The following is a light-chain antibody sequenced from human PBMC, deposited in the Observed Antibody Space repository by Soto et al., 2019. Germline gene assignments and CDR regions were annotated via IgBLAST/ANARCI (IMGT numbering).Light chain of an antibody. CDR3: QHYNSYSEA. CDR2: KAS. V-gene: IGKV1-5*03. Sequence: IQMTQSPSTLSVSVGDGVSITFRASQTISSWLAWYQQKPGEAPKLLIYKASTLKSGVPSRFSGSGSGTEFTLTISSLQPDDFATYYCQHYNSYSEAFGQGTKVDIK. J-gene: IGKJ1*01. CDR1: QTISSW.